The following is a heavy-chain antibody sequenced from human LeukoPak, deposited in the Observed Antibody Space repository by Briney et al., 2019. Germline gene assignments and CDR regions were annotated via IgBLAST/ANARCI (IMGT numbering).Heavy chain of an antibody. CDR1: GGTFSSYA. D-gene: IGHD3-16*02. CDR3: ARGPYHYVWGSYRRDYFDY. Sequence: ASVKVSCKASGGTFSSYAISWVRQAPGQGLEWMGGIIPVFGTANYAEKFQGRVTITADESASTAYMELSSLRSEDTAVYYCARGPYHYVWGSYRRDYFDYWGQGTLVT. J-gene: IGHJ4*02. V-gene: IGHV1-69*13. CDR2: IIPVFGTA.